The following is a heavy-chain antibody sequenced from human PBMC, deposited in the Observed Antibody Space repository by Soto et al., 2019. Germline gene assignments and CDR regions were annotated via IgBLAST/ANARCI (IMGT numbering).Heavy chain of an antibody. V-gene: IGHV3-11*01. Sequence: QVQLVESGGGLVKPGGSLRLSCAASGFTFSDYYMSWIRQAPGKGLEWVSYISSSGSTIYYADSVKGRFTNSRNNAKNSLYLQMNSLRAEDTAVYYCARGEGMGGLHIVATIGVGYYYYMDVWGKGTTVTVSS. J-gene: IGHJ6*03. D-gene: IGHD5-12*01. CDR3: ARGEGMGGLHIVATIGVGYYYYMDV. CDR1: GFTFSDYY. CDR2: ISSSGSTI.